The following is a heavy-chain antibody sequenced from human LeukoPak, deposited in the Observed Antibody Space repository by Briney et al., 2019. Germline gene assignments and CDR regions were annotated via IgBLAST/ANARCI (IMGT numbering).Heavy chain of an antibody. Sequence: ETLSLTSTVSGGSISSYYWSWIRQPPGKGLEWIGYIYYSGSISYNPSLKSRVTISEDTSKNQFSLELSSVTAADTAVYYCARRNVSPYWYFDLWGPGTLVTVSS. CDR1: GGSISSYY. J-gene: IGHJ2*01. V-gene: IGHV4-59*08. CDR2: IYYSGSI. CDR3: ARRNVSPYWYFDL.